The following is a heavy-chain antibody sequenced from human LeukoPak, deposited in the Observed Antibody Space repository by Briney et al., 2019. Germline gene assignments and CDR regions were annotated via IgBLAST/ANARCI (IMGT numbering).Heavy chain of an antibody. CDR1: GGSISSGSYY. D-gene: IGHD3-3*01. CDR3: ARERYYDFWSGYYSEGTYYFDY. CDR2: IYTSGST. Sequence: SQTLSLTRTVSGGSISSGSYYWSWIRQPAGKGLEWIGRIYTSGSTNYNPSLKSRVTISVDTSKNQFSLKLSSVTAADTAVYYCARERYYDFWSGYYSEGTYYFDYWGQGTLVTVSS. J-gene: IGHJ4*02. V-gene: IGHV4-61*02.